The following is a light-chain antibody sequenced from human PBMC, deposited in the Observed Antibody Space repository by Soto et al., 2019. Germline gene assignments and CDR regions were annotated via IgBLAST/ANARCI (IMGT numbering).Light chain of an antibody. CDR2: DAS. CDR3: QQYNSYSGT. Sequence: DIQMTQSPSTLSASVGGRVTITCGASQSISSWLAWYQQKPGKAPKLLIYDASSLESGVPSRFSGSGSGTEFTLTISSLQPDDFATYHCQQYNSYSGTFGQGTKVDIK. J-gene: IGKJ1*01. CDR1: QSISSW. V-gene: IGKV1-5*01.